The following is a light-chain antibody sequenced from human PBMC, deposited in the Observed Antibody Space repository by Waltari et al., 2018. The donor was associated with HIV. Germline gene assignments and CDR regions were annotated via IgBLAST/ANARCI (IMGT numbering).Light chain of an antibody. CDR3: QQRRDWPLT. CDR1: ENISNY. Sequence: EIVLTQSPATLSLSPGERATLSCTASENISNYLGWYQQRPGQAPRLLIHDASTRAPGVPDRFTGSGSEKYFTLTISSLEAEDFAVYFCQQRRDWPLTFGGGTKVEIK. J-gene: IGKJ4*01. V-gene: IGKV3-11*01. CDR2: DAS.